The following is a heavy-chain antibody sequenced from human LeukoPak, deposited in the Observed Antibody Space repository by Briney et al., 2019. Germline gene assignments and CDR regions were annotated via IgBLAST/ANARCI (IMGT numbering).Heavy chain of an antibody. J-gene: IGHJ6*02. D-gene: IGHD3-22*01. V-gene: IGHV3-53*01. CDR3: EYYDSSAYYYGMDV. Sequence: GGSLRLSCAASGFTVSSNYMSWVRQAPGKGLEWVSVIYSGGSTYYADSVKGRFTISRDNSKSTLYLQMNSLRAEDTAVYYCEYYDSSAYYYGMDVWGQGTTVTVSS. CDR1: GFTVSSNY. CDR2: IYSGGST.